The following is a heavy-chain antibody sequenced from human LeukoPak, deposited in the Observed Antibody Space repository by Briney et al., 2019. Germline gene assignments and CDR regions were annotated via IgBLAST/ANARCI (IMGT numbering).Heavy chain of an antibody. CDR3: ARRVNYASGIYFLDY. Sequence: GESLKISCKASGYSLTNQWIGWVRQMPGKGLEWMGIIYPGDSDATYSPSFQGQVNISADRSINTAYLQWSSLKASDTAIYFRARRVNYASGIYFLDYWSQGTLVTVSS. J-gene: IGHJ4*02. CDR1: GYSLTNQW. V-gene: IGHV5-51*01. CDR2: IYPGDSDA. D-gene: IGHD3-10*01.